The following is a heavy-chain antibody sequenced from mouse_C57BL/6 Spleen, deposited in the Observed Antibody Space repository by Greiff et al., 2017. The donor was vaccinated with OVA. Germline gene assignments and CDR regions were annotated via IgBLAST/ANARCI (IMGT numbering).Heavy chain of an antibody. J-gene: IGHJ4*01. CDR2: ISSGGDYI. CDR1: GFTFSSYA. Sequence: DVMLVESGEGLVKPGGSLKLSCAASGFTFSSYAMSWVRQTPEKRLEWVAYISSGGDYIYYADTVKGRFTISRDNARNTLYLQMSSLKSEDTAMYYCTRDGDGYYFYYAMDYWGQGTSVTVSS. CDR3: TRDGDGYYFYYAMDY. V-gene: IGHV5-9-1*02. D-gene: IGHD2-3*01.